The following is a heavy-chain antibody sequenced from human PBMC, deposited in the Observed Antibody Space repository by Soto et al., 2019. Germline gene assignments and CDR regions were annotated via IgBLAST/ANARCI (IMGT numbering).Heavy chain of an antibody. CDR1: GGSVSGGTHY. V-gene: IGHV4-61*01. CDR3: ARGYRTSWYWFDL. D-gene: IGHD6-13*01. CDR2: IYNSGST. J-gene: IGHJ2*01. Sequence: QAQLQESGPGPVKPSETLSLTCTVSGGSVSGGTHYWSWIRQPPGKGLEWIGYIYNSGSTNYNPSHKSRVTISVDTSKNQFSLKLSSVTAADPAVYYCARGYRTSWYWFDLWGRGTLVTVSS.